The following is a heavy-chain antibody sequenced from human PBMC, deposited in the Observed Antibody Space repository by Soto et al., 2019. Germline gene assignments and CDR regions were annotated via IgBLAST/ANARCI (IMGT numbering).Heavy chain of an antibody. CDR1: GFTFSSYG. J-gene: IGHJ4*02. CDR3: ARWGIAAGDY. CDR2: IWDDGSNK. D-gene: IGHD6-13*01. V-gene: IGHV3-33*01. Sequence: QVQLVESGGGVVQPGRSLRLSCAASGFTFSSYGMHWVRQAPGKGLEWVAVIWDDGSNKYYADSVKGRFTISRDNSKNTRYLQRNSLRAEDTVWYYCARWGIAAGDYWGQGTLVTVSS.